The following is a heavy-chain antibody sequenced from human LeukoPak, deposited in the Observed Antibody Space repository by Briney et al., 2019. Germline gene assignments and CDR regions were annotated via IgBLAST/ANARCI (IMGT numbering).Heavy chain of an antibody. V-gene: IGHV4-39*01. J-gene: IGHJ4*02. D-gene: IGHD6-19*01. CDR3: VRLRVAGSSGWIDY. CDR2: LYYTGST. CDR1: GGSISSSSYC. Sequence: SSETLSLTCTVSGGSISSSSYCWGWIRQPPGKGLEYIGCLYYTGSTYYNPSLKSRVALSVDTSKNQISLKLSSVTAADTTVYYCVRLRVAGSSGWIDYWGQGTLVTVSS.